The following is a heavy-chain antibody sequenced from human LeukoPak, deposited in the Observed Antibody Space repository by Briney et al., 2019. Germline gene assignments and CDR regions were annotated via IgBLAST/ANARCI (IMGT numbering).Heavy chain of an antibody. CDR1: GNTFTGYY. CDR2: INPNSGGT. D-gene: IGHD2-2*01. J-gene: IGHJ4*02. CDR3: ASEYCSSTSCYPGEGGY. Sequence: ASVKVSCKASGNTFTGYYMHWVRQAPGQGLEWMGWINPNSGGTNYAQKFQGRVTMTRDTSISTAYMELSRLRSDDTAVYYCASEYCSSTSCYPGEGGYWGQGTLVTVSS. V-gene: IGHV1-2*02.